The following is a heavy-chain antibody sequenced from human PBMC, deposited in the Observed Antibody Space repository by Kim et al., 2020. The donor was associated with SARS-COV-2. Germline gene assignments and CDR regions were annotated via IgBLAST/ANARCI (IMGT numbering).Heavy chain of an antibody. J-gene: IGHJ3*02. CDR1: GFTFSSYS. CDR2: ISSSSSYI. Sequence: GGSLRLSCAASGFTFSSYSMNWVRQAPGKGLEWVSSISSSSSYIYYADSVKGRFTISRDNAKNSLYLQMNSLRAEDTAVYYCARGHRGYSYGYHEDAFDIWGQGTMVTVSS. V-gene: IGHV3-21*01. D-gene: IGHD5-18*01. CDR3: ARGHRGYSYGYHEDAFDI.